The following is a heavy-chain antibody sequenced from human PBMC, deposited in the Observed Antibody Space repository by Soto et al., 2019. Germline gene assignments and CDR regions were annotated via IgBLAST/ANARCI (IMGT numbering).Heavy chain of an antibody. Sequence: QVELQESGPGLVKPSGTLSLTCAVSGCSVSSPYWWSWVRQPPGKGLEWIGEIYHSGSANYNPSLKSRVTISVDNSKNQFSLNLNSVTAADTAVYYCARYNAASGTYYFDYWGQGTLVTVSS. V-gene: IGHV4-4*02. J-gene: IGHJ4*02. D-gene: IGHD6-13*01. CDR3: ARYNAASGTYYFDY. CDR2: IYHSGSA. CDR1: GCSVSSPYW.